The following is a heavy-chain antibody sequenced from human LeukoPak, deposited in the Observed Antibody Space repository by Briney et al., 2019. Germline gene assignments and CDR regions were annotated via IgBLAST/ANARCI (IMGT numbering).Heavy chain of an antibody. J-gene: IGHJ4*02. D-gene: IGHD1-26*01. Sequence: LSLTCAVYGGSFSGYYWSWIRQPPGKGLEWVSYISSSSSTIYYADSVKGRFTISRDNAKNSLYLQMNSLRAEDTAVYYCARVGYSGSYFGFGDYWGQGTLVTVSS. V-gene: IGHV3-11*04. CDR1: GGSFSGYY. CDR2: ISSSSSTI. CDR3: ARVGYSGSYFGFGDY.